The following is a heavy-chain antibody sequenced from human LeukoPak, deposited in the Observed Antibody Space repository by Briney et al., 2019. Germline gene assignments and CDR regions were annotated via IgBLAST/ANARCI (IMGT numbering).Heavy chain of an antibody. CDR3: ARHYGSGTYPLDY. CDR1: GGSISNYY. J-gene: IGHJ4*02. V-gene: IGHV4-59*08. CDR2: IYYSGST. D-gene: IGHD3-10*01. Sequence: PSDTLSLTCTVSGGSISNYYWSWIRQPPGKGLEWMGYIYYSGSTNYTPSLKSRVTISGDTSKNQFSLKLSSVTAADTAFYYCARHYGSGTYPLDYWGQGVLVTVSS.